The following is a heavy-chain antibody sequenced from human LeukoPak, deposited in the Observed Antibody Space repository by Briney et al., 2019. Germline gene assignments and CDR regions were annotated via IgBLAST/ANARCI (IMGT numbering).Heavy chain of an antibody. Sequence: PGGSLRLSCAASGFTFSSYGMHWVRQAPGKGLEWVAFIRYDGSNKYYADSVKGRFTISRDNSKNTLYLQMNSLRAEDTAVYYCAKISEYYYDRSGYSWYFQHWGQGTLVTVSS. CDR1: GFTFSSYG. J-gene: IGHJ1*01. D-gene: IGHD3-22*01. V-gene: IGHV3-30*02. CDR3: AKISEYYYDRSGYSWYFQH. CDR2: IRYDGSNK.